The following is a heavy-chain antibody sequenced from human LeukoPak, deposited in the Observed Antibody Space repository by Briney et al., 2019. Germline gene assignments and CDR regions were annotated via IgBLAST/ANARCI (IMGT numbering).Heavy chain of an antibody. CDR3: ARGIAVAGGYYYMDV. CDR1: GFTFSSYS. D-gene: IGHD6-19*01. CDR2: ISSSSSYI. Sequence: PGGSLRLSCAASGFTFSSYSMNWVRQAPGKGLEWVSSISSSSSYIYYADSVKGRFTISRDNAKNSLYLQMNSLRAEDTAVYYCARGIAVAGGYYYMDVWGKGTTVTVSS. V-gene: IGHV3-21*01. J-gene: IGHJ6*03.